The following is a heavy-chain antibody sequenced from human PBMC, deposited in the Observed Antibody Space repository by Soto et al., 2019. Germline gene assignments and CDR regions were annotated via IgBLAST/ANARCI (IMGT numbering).Heavy chain of an antibody. CDR3: AHKRGYYDFWSGYAP. Sequence: QITLKESSPTLVKPTHTLTLTCTFSGFSLSTSEVGVGWIHQPPGKALEWLALIYWDDDKRYSPSLKSRLTITKDTSKNQVVLTMTNMDPVDTATFYCAHKRGYYDFWSGYAPWGQGTLVTVSS. CDR2: IYWDDDK. J-gene: IGHJ5*02. D-gene: IGHD3-3*01. CDR1: GFSLSTSEVG. V-gene: IGHV2-5*02.